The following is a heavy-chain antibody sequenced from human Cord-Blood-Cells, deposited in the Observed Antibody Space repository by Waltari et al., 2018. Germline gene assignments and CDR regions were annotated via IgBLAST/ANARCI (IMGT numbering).Heavy chain of an antibody. CDR2: IYSGGST. CDR1: GFTVSSHY. CDR3: ARGSSIAASPMYFDY. Sequence: EVQLVESGGGLIQPGGSLRLSCAASGFTVSSHYMSWVRQAPGKGLEWVSVIYSGGSTYYADSVKGRFTISRDNSKNTLYLQMNSLRAEDTAVYYCARGSSIAASPMYFDYWGQGTLVTVSS. J-gene: IGHJ4*02. D-gene: IGHD6-6*01. V-gene: IGHV3-53*01.